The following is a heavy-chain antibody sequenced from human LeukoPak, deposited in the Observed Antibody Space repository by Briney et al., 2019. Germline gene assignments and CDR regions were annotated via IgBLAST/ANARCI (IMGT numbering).Heavy chain of an antibody. V-gene: IGHV3-48*01. D-gene: IGHD3-9*01. Sequence: GGSLRLSCAASGFTFSSYSMNWVRQAPGKGLEWVSYISSSSSTIYYADSVKGRFTISRDNSKNTLYLQMNSLRAEDTAVYYCASPPGDLRYFEYYFDYWGQGTLVTVSS. CDR1: GFTFSSYS. J-gene: IGHJ4*02. CDR3: ASPPGDLRYFEYYFDY. CDR2: ISSSSSTI.